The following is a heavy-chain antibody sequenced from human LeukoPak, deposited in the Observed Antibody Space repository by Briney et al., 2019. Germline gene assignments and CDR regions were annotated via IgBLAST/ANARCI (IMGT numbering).Heavy chain of an antibody. D-gene: IGHD6-19*01. J-gene: IGHJ4*02. CDR1: GGSFSGYY. CDR2: INHSGST. V-gene: IGHV4-34*01. CDR3: MYSSGCARPFFDY. Sequence: KPSETLSLTCAVYGGSFSGYYWSWIRQPPGKGLEWIGEINHSGSTNYNPSLKSRVTISVDTSKNQFSLKLSSVTAADTAVYSLMYSSGCARPFFDYWGQGTLVTVSS.